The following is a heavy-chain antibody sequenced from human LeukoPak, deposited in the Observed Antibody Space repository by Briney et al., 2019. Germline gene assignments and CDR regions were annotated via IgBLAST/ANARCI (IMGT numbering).Heavy chain of an antibody. Sequence: PSETLSLTCIVSGGSISSYSNYYWVWIRQPPGKGLEWIGSIYYRGNTYYNPDVKSRVTISVDTSKNHFSLKLNSMTAADTAVYYCARSWKVGEGAFDIWGQGTLVTVSS. D-gene: IGHD1-26*01. J-gene: IGHJ3*02. CDR3: ARSWKVGEGAFDI. V-gene: IGHV4-39*02. CDR2: IYYRGNT. CDR1: GGSISSYSNYY.